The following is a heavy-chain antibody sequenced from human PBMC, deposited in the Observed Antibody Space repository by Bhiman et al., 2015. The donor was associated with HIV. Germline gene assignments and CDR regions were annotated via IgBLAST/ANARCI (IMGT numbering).Heavy chain of an antibody. V-gene: IGHV3-30-3*01. D-gene: IGHD2-15*01. Sequence: QLRLVESGGGVVQPGRSLRLSCAASGFTFSSYAMHWVRQAPGKGLEWVAVISYDGSNKYYADSVKGRFTISRDNSKNALYLQMNSLRAEDTAVYYCARGPWWLLHYYLDYWGQGTLVTVSS. J-gene: IGHJ4*02. CDR2: ISYDGSNK. CDR1: GFTFSSYA. CDR3: ARGPWWLLHYYLDY.